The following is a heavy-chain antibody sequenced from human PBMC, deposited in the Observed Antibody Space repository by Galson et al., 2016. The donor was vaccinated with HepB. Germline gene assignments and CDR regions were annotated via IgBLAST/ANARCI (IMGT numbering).Heavy chain of an antibody. V-gene: IGHV3-13*01. CDR1: GFTFSSYD. D-gene: IGHD6-19*01. Sequence: SLRLSCAASGFTFSSYDMHWVRQASGKGLEWVSVIGTGGDTYYPGSVKGRFTISRENAKNSLYLQMHSLRAGDTAVYYCARGTVVAGNFDYWGQGTLVTVSS. J-gene: IGHJ4*02. CDR2: IGTGGDT. CDR3: ARGTVVAGNFDY.